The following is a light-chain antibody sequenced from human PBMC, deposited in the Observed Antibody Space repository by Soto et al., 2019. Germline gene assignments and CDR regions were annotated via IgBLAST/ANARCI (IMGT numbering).Light chain of an antibody. CDR3: CSYAGSSSFYV. Sequence: QSVLTQPASVSGSPGQSITISCTGTSSDVGNYNLVSWYQQHPDKAPKFMIYEVNKRPSGVSNRFSGSKSGNTASLTISGLQAEDEADYYCCSYAGSSSFYVFGNGTKVTVL. J-gene: IGLJ1*01. CDR1: SSDVGNYNL. CDR2: EVN. V-gene: IGLV2-23*02.